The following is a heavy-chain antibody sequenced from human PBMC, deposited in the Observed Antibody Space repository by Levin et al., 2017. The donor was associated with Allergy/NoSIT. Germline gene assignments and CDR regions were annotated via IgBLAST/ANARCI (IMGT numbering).Heavy chain of an antibody. CDR3: ARWGITMVRGVIAYQFDY. CDR2: INHSGST. CDR1: GGSFSGYY. D-gene: IGHD3-10*01. J-gene: IGHJ4*02. Sequence: GSLRLSCAVYGGSFSGYYWSWIRQPPGKGLEWIGEINHSGSTNYNPSLKSRVTISVDTSKNQFSLKLSSVTAADTAVYYCARWGITMVRGVIAYQFDYWGQGTLVTVSS. V-gene: IGHV4-34*01.